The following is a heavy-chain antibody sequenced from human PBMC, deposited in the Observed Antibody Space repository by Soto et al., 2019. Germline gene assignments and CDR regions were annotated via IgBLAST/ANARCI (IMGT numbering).Heavy chain of an antibody. Sequence: EVQVVDSGGGLVKPGGSLRLSCAASGFTFSTYTMNWVRQAPGKGLEWVSSISSSSNYIYYADSLKGRFTNSRDNAKNSLFLQMDSLRAEHSSFYYCARGYIAMDYWGQGPLVTVSS. CDR3: ARGYIAMDY. V-gene: IGHV3-21*01. CDR2: ISSSSNYI. J-gene: IGHJ4*02. D-gene: IGHD2-21*01. CDR1: GFTFSTYT.